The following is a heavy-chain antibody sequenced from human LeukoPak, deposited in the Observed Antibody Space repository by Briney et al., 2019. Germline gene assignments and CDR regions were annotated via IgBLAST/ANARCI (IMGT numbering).Heavy chain of an antibody. CDR2: ISGSGGST. Sequence: PGGSLRLSCAASGFTFSSYAMSWVRQAPGKGLEWVSAISGSGGSTYYAGSVKGRFTISRDNSKNTLYLQMNSLRAEDTAVYYCAKVNQDIVVVPAAIDYWGQGTLVTVSS. V-gene: IGHV3-23*01. J-gene: IGHJ4*02. CDR3: AKVNQDIVVVPAAIDY. D-gene: IGHD2-2*02. CDR1: GFTFSSYA.